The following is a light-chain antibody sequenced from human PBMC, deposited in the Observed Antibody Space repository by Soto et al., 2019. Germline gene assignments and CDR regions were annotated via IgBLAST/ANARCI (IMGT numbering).Light chain of an antibody. V-gene: IGKV3-15*01. Sequence: EIVMTQSPAPLSVSPGERATLSCRASQTVSSNLAWYQQKPGQAPRLLIYGASTRATGIPARFSGSGSGTENTLTNSRLQSEEFAFYYCQQYNNWPPLPFGGGTKVEIK. CDR2: GAS. J-gene: IGKJ4*01. CDR3: QQYNNWPPLP. CDR1: QTVSSN.